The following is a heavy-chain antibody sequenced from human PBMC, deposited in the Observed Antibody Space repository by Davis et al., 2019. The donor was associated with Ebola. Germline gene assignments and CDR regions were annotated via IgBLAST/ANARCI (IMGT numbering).Heavy chain of an antibody. CDR1: GGSISSYY. CDR2: IYYSGST. Sequence: PSETLSLTCTVSGGSISSYYWSWIRQPPGKGLEWIGYIYYSGSTNYNPSLKSRVTISVDTSKNQFSLKLSSVTAADTAVYYCARHPLYSGKRSGWYFDLWGRGTLVTVSS. D-gene: IGHD5-12*01. V-gene: IGHV4-59*01. CDR3: ARHPLYSGKRSGWYFDL. J-gene: IGHJ2*01.